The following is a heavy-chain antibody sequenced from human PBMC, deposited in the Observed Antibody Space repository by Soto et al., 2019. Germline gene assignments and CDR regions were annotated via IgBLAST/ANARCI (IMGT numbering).Heavy chain of an antibody. CDR2: ISGSGGST. Sequence: GVSLRLSFAASGFTFSSYSMSWVRQAPGKGLEWVSAISGSGGSTYYADSVKGRFTISRDNSKNTLYLQMNSLRAEDTAVYYCAKTHGSGRGYWGQGTLVTVSS. V-gene: IGHV3-23*01. CDR3: AKTHGSGRGY. J-gene: IGHJ4*02. CDR1: GFTFSSYS. D-gene: IGHD3-10*01.